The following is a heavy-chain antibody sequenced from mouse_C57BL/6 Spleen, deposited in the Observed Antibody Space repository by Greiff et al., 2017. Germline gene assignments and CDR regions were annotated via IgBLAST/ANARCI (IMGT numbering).Heavy chain of an antibody. CDR3: ARVGRYGNYGDY. Sequence: VQLQQSGAELVKPGASVKISCKASGYAFSSYWMNWVKQRPGKGLEWIGQIYPGDGDTNYNGKFKGKATLTADKSSSTAYMQLSSLTSEDSAVYFCARVGRYGNYGDYWGQGTTLTVSS. J-gene: IGHJ2*01. D-gene: IGHD2-10*02. V-gene: IGHV1-80*01. CDR1: GYAFSSYW. CDR2: IYPGDGDT.